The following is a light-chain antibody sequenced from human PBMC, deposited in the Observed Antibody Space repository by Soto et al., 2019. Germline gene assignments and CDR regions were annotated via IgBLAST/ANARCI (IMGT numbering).Light chain of an antibody. V-gene: IGKV3-11*01. J-gene: IGKJ5*01. CDR1: QSVSSY. Sequence: SVLTQSPTTLSLSPGSRSTLACRASQSVSSYLAWYQQKPGQAPRLIXYDASNRATGIPARFSGSGSGTDFTLTISSLEPEDFAVYYCQQRSNWPLITFGQGTRLEI. CDR2: DAS. CDR3: QQRSNWPLIT.